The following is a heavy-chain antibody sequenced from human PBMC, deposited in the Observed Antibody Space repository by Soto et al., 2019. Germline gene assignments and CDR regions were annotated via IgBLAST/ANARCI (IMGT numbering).Heavy chain of an antibody. Sequence: SETLSLTYTVSGGSISSYYWSWIRQPPGKGLEWIGYIYYSGSTNYNPSLRSRVTISVDTSKNQFSLKLSSVTAADTAVYYCARGGDIVVVVAATHNAFDIWGQGTMVTVSS. CDR1: GGSISSYY. CDR2: IYYSGST. D-gene: IGHD2-15*01. CDR3: ARGGDIVVVVAATHNAFDI. V-gene: IGHV4-59*08. J-gene: IGHJ3*02.